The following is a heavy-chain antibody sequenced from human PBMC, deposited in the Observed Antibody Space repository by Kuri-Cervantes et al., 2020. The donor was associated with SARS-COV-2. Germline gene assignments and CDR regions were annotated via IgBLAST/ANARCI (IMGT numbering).Heavy chain of an antibody. D-gene: IGHD2-21*02. Sequence: GGSLRLSCAASGFTVSSNYMSWVRQAPGKGLECVSVLYIGGSTYYADSVKGRFTISRDNSKNTLYLQMNSLRAEDTAVYYCAKGGVTATKVPTDYYYYYMDVWGKGTTVTVSS. J-gene: IGHJ6*03. CDR2: LYIGGST. CDR3: AKGGVTATKVPTDYYYYYMDV. CDR1: GFTVSSNY. V-gene: IGHV3-66*02.